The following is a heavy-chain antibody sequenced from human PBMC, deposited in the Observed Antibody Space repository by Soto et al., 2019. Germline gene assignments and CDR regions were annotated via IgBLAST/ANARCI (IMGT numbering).Heavy chain of an antibody. V-gene: IGHV4-59*02. CDR1: GGSVSSYY. CDR2: NYYSGST. D-gene: IGHD1-7*01. Sequence: QVQLQESGPGLVKPSETLSLTCTVSGGSVSSYYWSWIRQSPGKGLEWIGYNYYSGSTNYNPSLKSRVTISVDTSKNQFSLKLSSVTAADTALYYCARNWGTTLYYLGQGTLVTVSS. J-gene: IGHJ4*02. CDR3: ARNWGTTLYY.